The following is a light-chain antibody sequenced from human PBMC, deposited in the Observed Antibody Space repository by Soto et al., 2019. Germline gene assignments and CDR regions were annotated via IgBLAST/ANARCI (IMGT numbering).Light chain of an antibody. CDR2: DAS. Sequence: EIVLTQSPATLSLSLGESATLSCRASQSVSSYLAWYQQKPGQGPRLLIYDASNRATGVSARFSGSGYGTDFTLTISSLEPDDFAVYYCHQRSSWPRGTFGQGTQGGYQ. CDR1: QSVSSY. CDR3: HQRSSWPRGT. V-gene: IGKV3-11*01. J-gene: IGKJ1*01.